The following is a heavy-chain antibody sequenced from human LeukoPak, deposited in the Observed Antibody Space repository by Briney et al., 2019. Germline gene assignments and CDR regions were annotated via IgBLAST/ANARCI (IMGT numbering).Heavy chain of an antibody. J-gene: IGHJ4*02. CDR2: IKHDSSEK. D-gene: IGHD5-12*01. CDR1: GFIFSSYW. CDR3: AKEGTITAYNFDY. V-gene: IGHV3-7*05. Sequence: PGGSLRLSCAASGFIFSSYWMSWVRQAPGKGLEWVANIKHDSSEKYYVDFVKGRFTISRDNAKNSLYLQMNSLRAEDTAVYYCAKEGTITAYNFDYWGQGTPVTVSS.